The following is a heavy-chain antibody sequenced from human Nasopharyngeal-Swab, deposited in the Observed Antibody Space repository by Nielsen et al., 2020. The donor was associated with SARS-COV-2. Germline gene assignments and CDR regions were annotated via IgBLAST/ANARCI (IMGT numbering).Heavy chain of an antibody. CDR2: IKSKTDGGTT. CDR3: ARDPGAGY. Sequence: WIRQPPGKGLEWVGRIKSKTDGGTTDYAAPVKGRFTISRDDSKNTLYLQMNSLRAEDTAVYYCARDPGAGYWGQGTLVTVSS. J-gene: IGHJ4*02. V-gene: IGHV3-15*01.